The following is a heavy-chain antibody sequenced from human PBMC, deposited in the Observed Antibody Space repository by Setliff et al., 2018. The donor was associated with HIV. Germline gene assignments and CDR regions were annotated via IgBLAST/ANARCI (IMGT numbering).Heavy chain of an antibody. CDR3: ARHSPSDY. Sequence: SETLSLTCTVSGGSISSSTYYWGWIRQPPGKGLEWIGTIYYSGSTYYNPSLKSRVTISVDTSKNQFSLKLSSVTAADTAVSYCARHSPSDYWGQGTLVTVSS. J-gene: IGHJ4*02. CDR1: GGSISSSTYY. V-gene: IGHV4-39*07. CDR2: IYYSGST.